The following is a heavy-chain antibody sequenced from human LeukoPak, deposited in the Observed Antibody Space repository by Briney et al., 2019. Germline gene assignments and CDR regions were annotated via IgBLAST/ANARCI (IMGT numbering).Heavy chain of an antibody. V-gene: IGHV3-7*01. Sequence: GSLRLSCAASGFTFSGHWMSWVRQAPGKGLEWVANINQGGSDKYYVDPVKGRFTTSRDNANNLLYLQMNSLRGEDTAVYYCTRDRSRAEDDWGQGTLVTVSS. CDR3: TRDRSRAEDD. CDR2: INQGGSDK. D-gene: IGHD1-14*01. J-gene: IGHJ4*02. CDR1: GFTFSGHW.